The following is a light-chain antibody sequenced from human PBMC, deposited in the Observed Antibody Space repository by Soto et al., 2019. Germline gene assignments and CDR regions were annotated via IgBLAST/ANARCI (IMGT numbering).Light chain of an antibody. Sequence: SYELTQPPSVSVAPGKTARITCGGNNIGSKSVHWYQQKPGQAPVLVIYYDSDRPSGIPERFSGSNSGNTATLTISRVEAGDEADYYCQVWDSSSDLFYVFGTGTKVTVL. V-gene: IGLV3-21*04. CDR3: QVWDSSSDLFYV. CDR1: NIGSKS. J-gene: IGLJ1*01. CDR2: YDS.